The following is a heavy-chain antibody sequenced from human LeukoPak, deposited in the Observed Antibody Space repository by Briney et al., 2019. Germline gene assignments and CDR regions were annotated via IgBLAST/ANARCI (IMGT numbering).Heavy chain of an antibody. J-gene: IGHJ4*02. CDR2: ISGSGGST. CDR1: GFTFSSYA. Sequence: GGSLRLSCAASGFTFSSYAMSWVRQAPGKGLEWVSAISGSGGSTYYADSVKGRFTISGDNSKNTLYLQMNSLRAEDTAVYYCAKAGIGVVGYFDYWGQGTLVTVSS. V-gene: IGHV3-23*01. D-gene: IGHD6-19*01. CDR3: AKAGIGVVGYFDY.